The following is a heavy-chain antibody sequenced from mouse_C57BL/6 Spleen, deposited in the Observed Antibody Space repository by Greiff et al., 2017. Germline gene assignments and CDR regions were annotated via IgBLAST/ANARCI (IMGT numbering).Heavy chain of an antibody. CDR3: ARYGYDVGFAY. CDR1: GFTFSSYA. V-gene: IGHV5-4*03. CDR2: ISDGGSYT. Sequence: EVKLVESGGGLVKPGGSLKLSCAASGFTFSSYAMSWVSQTPEQRLEWVATISDGGSYTYYPDNVKGRFTISRDNAKNNLYLQMSHLKSEDTAMYYCARYGYDVGFAYWGQGTLVTVSA. D-gene: IGHD2-2*01. J-gene: IGHJ3*01.